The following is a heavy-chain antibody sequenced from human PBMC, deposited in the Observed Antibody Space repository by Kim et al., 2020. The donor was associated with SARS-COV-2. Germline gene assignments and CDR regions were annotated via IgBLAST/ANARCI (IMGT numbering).Heavy chain of an antibody. J-gene: IGHJ4*02. V-gene: IGHV6-1*01. CDR3: ARDPRLAAAGTLYYFDY. D-gene: IGHD6-13*01. Sequence: VKSRITINPDTSKNQFSLQLNSVTPEDTAVYYCARDPRLAAAGTLYYFDYWGQGTLLTVSS.